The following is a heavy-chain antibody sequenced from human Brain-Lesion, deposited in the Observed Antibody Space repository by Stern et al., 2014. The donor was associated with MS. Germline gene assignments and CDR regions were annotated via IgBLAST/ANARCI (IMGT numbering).Heavy chain of an antibody. J-gene: IGHJ6*02. CDR3: ARGRSDKYYGLDV. CDR2: ISRGGGTL. CDR1: EFTVDSYS. Sequence: EVQLVESGGGLVQSGGSLRLFCSASEFTVDSYSMGWLRQVPGTGLEYVSHISRGGGTLQYADSVRGRFTISRDSAMNSLFLQMNSLRDEDSGVYYCARGRSDKYYGLDVWGQGTTVTVS. V-gene: IGHV3-48*02.